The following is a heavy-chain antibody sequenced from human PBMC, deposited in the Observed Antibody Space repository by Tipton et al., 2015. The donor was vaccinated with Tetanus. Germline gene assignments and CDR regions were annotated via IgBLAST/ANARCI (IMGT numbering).Heavy chain of an antibody. D-gene: IGHD6-13*01. CDR2: ISGSGDTT. CDR1: GFTFSSYA. Sequence: SLRLSCAASGFTFSSYAMTWVRQAPGKGLEWVSAISGSGDTTYYPDSVKGRFAISRDNSKNTLYLQMNSLRGEDAAVYYCAKEGHSSPTTPYTDYWGQGTLVTVSS. V-gene: IGHV3-23*01. J-gene: IGHJ4*02. CDR3: AKEGHSSPTTPYTDY.